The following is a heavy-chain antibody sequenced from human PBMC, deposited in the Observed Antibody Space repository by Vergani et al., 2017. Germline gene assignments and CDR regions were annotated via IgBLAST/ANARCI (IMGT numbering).Heavy chain of an antibody. V-gene: IGHV3-23*01. CDR2: LTGGGGST. Sequence: EVQLLESGGSLKQPGGSVRLSCAASGFTFSTYAMHWVRQAPGKGLEWVSALTGGGGSTYYADSFKGRFIISRDNSRDTLYLQMNSLRTEDTATYYCVKAAGSYEIFFNSWGQGTLVTVSS. CDR1: GFTFSTYA. J-gene: IGHJ4*02. CDR3: VKAAGSYEIFFNS. D-gene: IGHD1-26*01.